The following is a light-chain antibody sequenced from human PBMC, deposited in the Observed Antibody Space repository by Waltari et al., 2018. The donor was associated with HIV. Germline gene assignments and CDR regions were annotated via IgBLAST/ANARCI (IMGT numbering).Light chain of an antibody. Sequence: IVLTQSPGTLSLSPGATATLSCTASQTVNSRHLAWYQQRPGQAPRLLIYGTSTRVSVIPDRFSGSGSGTDFTLTISRLESEDFAVYSCQQYGSLPYTFGQGTKLEI. J-gene: IGKJ2*01. V-gene: IGKV3-20*01. CDR1: QTVNSRH. CDR3: QQYGSLPYT. CDR2: GTS.